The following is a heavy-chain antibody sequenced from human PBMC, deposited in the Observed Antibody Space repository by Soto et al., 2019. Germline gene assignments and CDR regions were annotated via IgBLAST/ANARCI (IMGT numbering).Heavy chain of an antibody. Sequence: SVKVSCKASGFTFTSSAMQWVRQARGQRLEWIGWIVVGSGNTNYAQKFQERVTVTRDMSTSTAYMELSSLRSEDTAVYYCARDLIIAPLNYGMDVWGQGTTVTVSS. J-gene: IGHJ6*02. V-gene: IGHV1-58*02. CDR3: ARDLIIAPLNYGMDV. D-gene: IGHD6-13*01. CDR2: IVVGSGNT. CDR1: GFTFTSSA.